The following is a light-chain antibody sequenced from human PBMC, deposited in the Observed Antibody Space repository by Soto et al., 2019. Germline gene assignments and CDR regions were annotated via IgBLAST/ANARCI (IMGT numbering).Light chain of an antibody. CDR2: VAS. CDR3: QQYGISHT. CDR1: QSVASNY. J-gene: IGKJ2*01. Sequence: EIVLTQSPGTLSLSPGERATLSCRASQSVASNYLAWYQQKPGQAPRVLIYVASSRATGIPDRFSGSGSGTDFTLTISRLEPEDFAVYYCQQYGISHTFGQGTKLEIK. V-gene: IGKV3-20*01.